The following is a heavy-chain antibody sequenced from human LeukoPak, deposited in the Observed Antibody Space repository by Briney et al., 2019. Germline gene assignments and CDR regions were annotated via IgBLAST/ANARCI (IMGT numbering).Heavy chain of an antibody. CDR1: GLTFSNYE. D-gene: IGHD1-26*01. J-gene: IGHJ4*02. CDR3: ARASGNYFNYFDY. Sequence: GGSLRLSCVACGLTFSNYEMNWVRQAPGKGLDWVSYISGSGYPIYYADSVKGRFTISRDNAKNSLYLQMNSLRAEDTAVYYCARASGNYFNYFDYWGQGTLVTVSS. V-gene: IGHV3-48*03. CDR2: ISGSGYPI.